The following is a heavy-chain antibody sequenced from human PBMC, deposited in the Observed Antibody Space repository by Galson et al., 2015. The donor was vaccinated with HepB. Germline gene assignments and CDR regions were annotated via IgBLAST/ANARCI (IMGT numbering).Heavy chain of an antibody. J-gene: IGHJ4*02. CDR3: ARDSLVGATDY. V-gene: IGHV3-21*01. Sequence: SLRLSCAASGFTFSSYSMNWVRQAPGKGLEWVSSISSSSYIYYADSVKGRFTISRDNAKNSLYLQMNSLRAEDTAVYYCARDSLVGATDYWGQGTLVTVSS. CDR2: ISSSSYI. D-gene: IGHD1-26*01. CDR1: GFTFSSYS.